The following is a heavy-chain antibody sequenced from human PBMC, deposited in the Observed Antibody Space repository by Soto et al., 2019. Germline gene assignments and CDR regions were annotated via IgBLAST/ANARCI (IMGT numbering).Heavy chain of an antibody. Sequence: PGGSLRLSCAASGFTFSSYGMHWVRQAPGKGLEWVAVIWYDGSNKYYADSVKGRFTISRDNSKNTLYLQMNSLRAEDTAVYYCARDRRWLQFYYYYYGMDVWGQGTTVTVSS. J-gene: IGHJ6*02. V-gene: IGHV3-33*01. CDR2: IWYDGSNK. D-gene: IGHD5-12*01. CDR3: ARDRRWLQFYYYYYGMDV. CDR1: GFTFSSYG.